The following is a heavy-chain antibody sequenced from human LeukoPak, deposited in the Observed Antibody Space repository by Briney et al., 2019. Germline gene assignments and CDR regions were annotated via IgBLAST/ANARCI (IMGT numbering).Heavy chain of an antibody. D-gene: IGHD3-22*01. J-gene: IGHJ4*02. CDR3: ARSGGTYYYDSSGYYAY. V-gene: IGHV3-23*01. Sequence: GGSLRLSCAASGFTFSSYAMSWVRQAPGKGLECVSAIGGRGGSTYYADSVKGRFTISRDNSKNTLYLQMNSLRAEDTAIYYCARSGGTYYYDSSGYYAYWGQGTLVTVSS. CDR2: IGGRGGST. CDR1: GFTFSSYA.